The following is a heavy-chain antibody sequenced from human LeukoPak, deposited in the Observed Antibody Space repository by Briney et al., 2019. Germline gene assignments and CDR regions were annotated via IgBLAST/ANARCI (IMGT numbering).Heavy chain of an antibody. CDR2: ISWNCGSI. CDR3: AKDARPYDSSAYCTS. J-gene: IGHJ4*02. D-gene: IGHD3-22*01. V-gene: IGHV3-9*03. Sequence: GRSLRLSCAASGFTFDHYTMHWVRQAPGKGLEWVSGISWNCGSIGYADSVKGRFTISRDNAKNSLYLQMNSLRTEDMALYYCAKDARPYDSSAYCTSWGQGTLVTVSS. CDR1: GFTFDHYT.